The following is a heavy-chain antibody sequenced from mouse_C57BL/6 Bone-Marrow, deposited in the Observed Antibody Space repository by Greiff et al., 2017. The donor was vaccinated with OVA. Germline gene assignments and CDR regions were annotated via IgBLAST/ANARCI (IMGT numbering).Heavy chain of an antibody. V-gene: IGHV5-9-1*02. CDR1: GFTFSSYA. CDR3: TRDRGGNYGFAY. CDR2: ISSGGDYI. J-gene: IGHJ3*01. D-gene: IGHD2-1*01. Sequence: EVKLVESGEGLVKPGGSLKLSCAASGFTFSSYAMSWVRQTPEKRLEWVAYISSGGDYIYYADTVKGRFTISRDNARNTLYLQMSSLKSEDTAMYYCTRDRGGNYGFAYWGQGTLVTVSA.